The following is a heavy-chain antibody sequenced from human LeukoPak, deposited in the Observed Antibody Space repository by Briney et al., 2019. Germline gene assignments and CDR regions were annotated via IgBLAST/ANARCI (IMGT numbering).Heavy chain of an antibody. CDR3: ARVQGVAGMGNWFDP. CDR1: GFTFSSYA. V-gene: IGHV3-30-3*01. D-gene: IGHD6-19*01. J-gene: IGHJ5*02. CDR2: ISYDGSNK. Sequence: GGSLRLSCAASGFTFSSYAMHWVRQAPGKGLEWVAVISYDGSNKYYADSVKGRFTISRDNSKNTLYLQMNSLRAEDTAVYYCARVQGVAGMGNWFDPWGQGTLVTVSS.